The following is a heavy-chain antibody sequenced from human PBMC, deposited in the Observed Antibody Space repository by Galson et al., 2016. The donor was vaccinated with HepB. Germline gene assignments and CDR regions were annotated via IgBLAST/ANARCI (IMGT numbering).Heavy chain of an antibody. CDR3: ARDRGILGVRFDYGLDV. D-gene: IGHD3-3*01. Sequence: SLRLSCAASGFPFSSYWMNWVRQAPGKGLEWVASIKEDGSEKYYVDSVKGRFTISRDNGMNSLYLQLTSMRPEDTAVYYCARDRGILGVRFDYGLDVWGRVTTVTVYS. CDR1: GFPFSSYW. V-gene: IGHV3-7*04. J-gene: IGHJ6*02. CDR2: IKEDGSEK.